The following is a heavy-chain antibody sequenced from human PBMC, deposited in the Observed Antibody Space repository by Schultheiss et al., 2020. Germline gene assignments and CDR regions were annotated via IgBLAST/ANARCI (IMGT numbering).Heavy chain of an antibody. CDR2: INHSGST. D-gene: IGHD2-2*01. CDR3: ARSSRLWPFDY. J-gene: IGHJ4*02. Sequence: SETLSLTCAVYGGSFSGYYWSWIRQPPGKGLEWIGEINHSGSTNYNPSLKSRVTISVDTSKNQFSLKLSSVTAADTAVYYCARSSRLWPFDYWGQGTLVTVSS. V-gene: IGHV4-34*01. CDR1: GGSFSGYY.